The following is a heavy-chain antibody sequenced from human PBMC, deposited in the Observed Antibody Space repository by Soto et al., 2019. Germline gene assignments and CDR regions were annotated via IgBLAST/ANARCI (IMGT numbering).Heavy chain of an antibody. CDR1: GGSFSSYY. J-gene: IGHJ6*02. Sequence: SETLSLTCAVYGGSFSSYYWSWIRQPPGKGLEWIGEINHSGSTNYNPSLKSRVTISVDTSKNQFSLKLSSVTAADTAVYYCARDKYYYYYYGMDVWGQGTTVTVSS. CDR2: INHSGST. CDR3: ARDKYYYYYYGMDV. V-gene: IGHV4-34*01.